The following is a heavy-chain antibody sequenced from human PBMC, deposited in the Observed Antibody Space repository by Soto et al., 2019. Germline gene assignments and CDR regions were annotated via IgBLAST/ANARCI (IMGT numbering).Heavy chain of an antibody. CDR3: ARYGCGGDCFTPNWFDP. CDR1: GGTFSSYA. J-gene: IGHJ5*02. CDR2: IIPIFGTA. Sequence: QVQLVQSGAEVKKPGSSVKVSCKASGGTFSSYAISWVRQAPGQGLEWMGGIIPIFGTANYAQKFQGRVTITADESTSTAYMELSSLRSEDTAVYYCARYGCGGDCFTPNWFDPWGQGTLVTVSS. D-gene: IGHD2-21*02. V-gene: IGHV1-69*12.